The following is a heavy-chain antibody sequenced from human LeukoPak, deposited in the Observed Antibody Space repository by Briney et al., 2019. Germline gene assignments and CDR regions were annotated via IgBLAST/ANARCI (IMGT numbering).Heavy chain of an antibody. CDR1: GGSFSGYY. CDR2: INHSGST. CDR3: ARDDYGGNVY. J-gene: IGHJ4*02. D-gene: IGHD4-23*01. V-gene: IGHV4-34*01. Sequence: PSDTQSLTCAVYGGSFSGYYWSWIRQPPGKGLEWIGEINHSGSTNYNPSLKSRVTISVDTSKNQFSLKLSSVTAADTAVYYCARDDYGGNVYWGQGTLVTVSS.